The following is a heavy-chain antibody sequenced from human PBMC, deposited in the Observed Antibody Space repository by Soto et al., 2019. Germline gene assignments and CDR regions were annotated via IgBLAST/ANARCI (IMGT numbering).Heavy chain of an antibody. Sequence: QSQTLSLTCAISGDSVSSNSAAWNWIRQSPSRGLEWLGRTYYRSKWYNDYAVSVKSRITINPDTSKNQFSLQLNSVTPEDTAVYYCAGDVGYCGGDCYDYWGQGTLVTVSS. D-gene: IGHD2-21*02. CDR1: GDSVSSNSAA. CDR3: AGDVGYCGGDCYDY. V-gene: IGHV6-1*01. CDR2: TYYRSKWYN. J-gene: IGHJ4*02.